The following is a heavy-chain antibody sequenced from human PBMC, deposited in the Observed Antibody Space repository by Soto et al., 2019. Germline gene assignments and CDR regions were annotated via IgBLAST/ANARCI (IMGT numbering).Heavy chain of an antibody. V-gene: IGHV4-59*01. CDR3: TRDGDGRMTTNPYYYYGMDV. J-gene: IGHJ6*02. CDR1: GGSISGYY. CDR2: VHYSGGA. Sequence: TLSLTCTVSGGSISGYYWSWIRQPPGKGLEWIGNVHYSGGAKYNPSVKRQVSISVDTSKNQFSLNLSSVTAADTAVYYCTRDGDGRMTTNPYYYYGMDVWGQGTTVTVSS. D-gene: IGHD2-21*02.